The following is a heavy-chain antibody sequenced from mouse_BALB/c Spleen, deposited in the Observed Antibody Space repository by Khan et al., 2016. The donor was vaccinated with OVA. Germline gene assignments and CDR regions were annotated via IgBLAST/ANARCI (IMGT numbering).Heavy chain of an antibody. CDR2: MWSDGST. CDR1: GFSLTNYG. Sequence: VQLKESGPGLVAPSQSLSITCTISGFSLTNYGVHWVRQPPGKGLEWLVLMWSDGSTTYNSAIKYTLTLSQDDSNSQVFIKMNCLQTAAQAMSFCARQPYYHNNVMDYWGQGTSVTGSS. CDR3: ARQPYYHNNVMDY. V-gene: IGHV2-6-1*01. D-gene: IGHD2-10*01. J-gene: IGHJ4*01.